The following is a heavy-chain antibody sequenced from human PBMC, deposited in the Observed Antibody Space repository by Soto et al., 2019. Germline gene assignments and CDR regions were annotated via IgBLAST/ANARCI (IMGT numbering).Heavy chain of an antibody. CDR3: ARDLWGYCGTDCYPLDV. J-gene: IGHJ6*02. V-gene: IGHV4-59*01. Sequence: SETLSLTCTVSGGSISRYYWSWIRQPPGKGLEWIGYLYNTGSTIYNPSLESRVTISVDTSKNQFSLKLNSVTAADTAVYYCARDLWGYCGTDCYPLDVWGPGNTVTVSS. CDR1: GGSISRYY. CDR2: LYNTGST. D-gene: IGHD2-21*02.